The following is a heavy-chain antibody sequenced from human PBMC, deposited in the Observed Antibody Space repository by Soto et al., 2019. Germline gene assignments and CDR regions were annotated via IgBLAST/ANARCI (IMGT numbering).Heavy chain of an antibody. J-gene: IGHJ3*02. CDR3: ARGWSNWGSDAFDI. CDR2: TYYSSKWYN. V-gene: IGHV6-1*01. Sequence: SQTLSLTSAISGDSVSSNSAAWNWIRQSPSRGLEWLVRTYYSSKWYNDYAVSVKSRITINPDTSKNQFSLQLNSVTPEDTAVYYCARGWSNWGSDAFDIWGQGTMVTVSS. D-gene: IGHD7-27*01. CDR1: GDSVSSNSAA.